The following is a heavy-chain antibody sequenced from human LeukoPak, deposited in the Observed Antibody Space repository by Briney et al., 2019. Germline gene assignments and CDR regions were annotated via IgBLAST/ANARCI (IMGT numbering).Heavy chain of an antibody. V-gene: IGHV3-74*01. J-gene: IGHJ4*02. CDR2: IHGDGIST. CDR1: GFTFSSYA. D-gene: IGHD1-1*01. Sequence: SGGSLRLSCAASGFTFSSYAMSWVRQAPGKGLVWVSRIHGDGISTTYADSVKGRFTISRDNAKNTLYLQMNSLRAEDTAVYFCASGELDSLYYFDYWGQGTLVTVSS. CDR3: ASGELDSLYYFDY.